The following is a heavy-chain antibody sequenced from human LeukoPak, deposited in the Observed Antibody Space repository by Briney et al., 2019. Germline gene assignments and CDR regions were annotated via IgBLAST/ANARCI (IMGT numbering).Heavy chain of an antibody. CDR1: GFAFGSYA. CDR3: AKTTVGYSSGRFPGWPADY. CDR2: IFGSGGSA. Sequence: GGFLRLSCTASGFAFGSYAMYWVRQAPGKGLEWVSGIFGSGGSAHYADSVKGRFTISIDNSKNTVYLEMNSLGVEDTAVYYCAKTTVGYSSGRFPGWPADYWGQGTLVTVSS. J-gene: IGHJ4*02. V-gene: IGHV3-23*01. D-gene: IGHD2-15*01.